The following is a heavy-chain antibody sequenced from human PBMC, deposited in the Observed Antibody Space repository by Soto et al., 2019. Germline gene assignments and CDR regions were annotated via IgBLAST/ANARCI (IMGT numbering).Heavy chain of an antibody. V-gene: IGHV3-23*01. CDR1: GFTFSSYA. Sequence: EVQLLESGGGLVQPGGSLRLSCAASGFTFSSYAMSWVRQAPGNGLEWVSAISGSGGSTYYADSVKGRFTISRDNSKNTLYLQMNSLRAEDTAVYYCAKTGGVVGANDYWGQGTLVTVSS. D-gene: IGHD1-26*01. CDR3: AKTGGVVGANDY. J-gene: IGHJ4*02. CDR2: ISGSGGST.